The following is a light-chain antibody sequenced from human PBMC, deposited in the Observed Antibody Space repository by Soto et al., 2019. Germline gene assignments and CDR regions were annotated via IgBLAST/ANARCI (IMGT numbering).Light chain of an antibody. Sequence: QSVLTQPPSVSGAPGQRVTISCTGSSSNIGAGYDVHWYQQVPGKAPKLLIYGNTKRPSGVPDRFSGSKSGTSASLAITGLQAEDEADYYCQSYDSGLSGSGVFGGGTKLTVL. CDR2: GNT. V-gene: IGLV1-40*01. J-gene: IGLJ2*01. CDR1: SSNIGAGYD. CDR3: QSYDSGLSGSGV.